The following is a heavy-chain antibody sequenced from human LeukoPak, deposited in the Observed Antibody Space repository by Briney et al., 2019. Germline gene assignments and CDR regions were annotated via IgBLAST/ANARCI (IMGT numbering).Heavy chain of an antibody. D-gene: IGHD3-9*01. CDR3: ARLIKSSHYDIYYGMDV. CDR2: VFYNGAT. Sequence: SETLSLTCIVSGGSISSSIYYWAWVRQPPGKGLEWIGTVFYNGATQYSPSLRSRVTISIDTSTNQFSLKLSSVTAADTAVYYCARLIKSSHYDIYYGMDVWGQGTTVTVSS. V-gene: IGHV4-39*07. CDR1: GGSISSSIYY. J-gene: IGHJ6*02.